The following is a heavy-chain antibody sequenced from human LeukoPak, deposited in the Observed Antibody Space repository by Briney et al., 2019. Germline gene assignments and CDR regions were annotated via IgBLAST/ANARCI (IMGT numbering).Heavy chain of an antibody. CDR3: AARGSLRGYYYYYMDV. J-gene: IGHJ6*03. V-gene: IGHV3-23*01. D-gene: IGHD3-16*01. CDR1: GFTFSTYD. CDR2: ISGSGGST. Sequence: GGSLRLSCAASGFTFSTYDMQWVRQAPGKGLEWVSAISGSGGSTYYADSVKGRFTISRDNSKNTLYLQMNSLRAEDTAVYYCAARGSLRGYYYYYMDVWGKGTTVTVSS.